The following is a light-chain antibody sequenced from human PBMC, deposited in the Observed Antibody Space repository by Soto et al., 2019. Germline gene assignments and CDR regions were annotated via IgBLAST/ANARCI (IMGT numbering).Light chain of an antibody. Sequence: SYELTQPPSVSVAPGKTARITCGGNNIGSKSVHWYQQKPGQAPVLVIYYDSDRPSGIPERFSGSNSGNTATLTSIRVEAGDEYDYYCQVWDSSSVVFGGGTKLTVL. V-gene: IGLV3-21*04. CDR3: QVWDSSSVV. CDR2: YDS. CDR1: NIGSKS. J-gene: IGLJ2*01.